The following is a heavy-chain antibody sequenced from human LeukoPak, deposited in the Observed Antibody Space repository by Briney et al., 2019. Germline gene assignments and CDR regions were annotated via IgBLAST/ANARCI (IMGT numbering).Heavy chain of an antibody. Sequence: SETLSLTCTVSGGSISTANYYWGWVRQPPGKGLEWIGNIFYSGSTYYSPPLKSRLTISLDTSRNQFSLKLSSVTAADTAVYYCARGGYSYGSFSAGYYYYMDVWGKGTTVTVSS. D-gene: IGHD5-18*01. CDR2: IFYSGST. CDR1: GGSISTANYY. V-gene: IGHV4-39*07. J-gene: IGHJ6*03. CDR3: ARGGYSYGSFSAGYYYYMDV.